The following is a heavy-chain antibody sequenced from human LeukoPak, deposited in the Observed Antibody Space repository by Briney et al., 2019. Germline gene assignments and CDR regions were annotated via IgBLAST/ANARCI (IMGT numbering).Heavy chain of an antibody. J-gene: IGHJ4*02. CDR3: ASLYVFGCYFSSRHFDY. D-gene: IGHD3-22*01. CDR2: IYYSGST. V-gene: IGHV4-39*01. CDR1: GGPNATRHNY. Sequence: PSETQTLICTVCGGPNATRHNYGRRIRQPPGKGLEWIGNIYYSGSTYYNQSLKSRITISVATSKNQFSLKLNSVTAADTAVYYCASLYVFGCYFSSRHFDYWGQGTLVTVAS.